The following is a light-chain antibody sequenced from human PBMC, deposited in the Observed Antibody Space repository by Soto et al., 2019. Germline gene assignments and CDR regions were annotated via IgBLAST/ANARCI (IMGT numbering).Light chain of an antibody. J-gene: IGKJ3*01. CDR1: QSVSNY. V-gene: IGKV3-11*01. CDR3: QQRSNWPPFT. Sequence: EIVLTQSPATLSLSPGERATLSCRASQSVSNYLAWYQQKPGQAPRLLIYDASNRATGIPARFSGSVSGTDFTITISSLEPEDFAVYYCQQRSNWPPFTFGPGTKVDIK. CDR2: DAS.